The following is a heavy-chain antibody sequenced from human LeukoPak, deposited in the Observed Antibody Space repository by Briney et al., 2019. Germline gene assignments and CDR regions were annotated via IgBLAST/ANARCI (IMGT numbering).Heavy chain of an antibody. D-gene: IGHD3-10*01. Sequence: SETLSLTCSASGGSMTSFYWSWIRQPPGKGLEWIGEINHSGSTNYNPSLKSRVTISVDTSKNQFSLKLSSVTAADTAVYYCARGHNGSGTVFDYWGQGTLVTVSS. CDR3: ARGHNGSGTVFDY. CDR1: GGSMTSFY. V-gene: IGHV4-34*01. J-gene: IGHJ4*02. CDR2: INHSGST.